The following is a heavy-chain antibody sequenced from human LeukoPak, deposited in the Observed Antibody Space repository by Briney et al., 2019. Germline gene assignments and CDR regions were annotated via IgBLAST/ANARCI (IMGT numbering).Heavy chain of an antibody. CDR2: ISSSSTYT. J-gene: IGHJ4*03. Sequence: GGYARLSCAASGFTFSDYYMSWTRQAPGEGPEWVSYISSSSTYTNYADSVTGRFTISRDNAKNSLYLQMSSLRAEDTAVYYCARGLGYCSSTTCYTHAFDYWGNGPMVTVSS. V-gene: IGHV3-11*05. CDR3: ARGLGYCSSTTCYTHAFDY. CDR1: GFTFSDYY. D-gene: IGHD2-2*02.